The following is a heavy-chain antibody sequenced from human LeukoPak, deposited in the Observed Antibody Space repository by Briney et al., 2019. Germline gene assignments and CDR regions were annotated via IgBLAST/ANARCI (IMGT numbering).Heavy chain of an antibody. CDR1: GFTFSSYS. V-gene: IGHV3-48*01. CDR3: AQDYGRDGEGTMFDY. CDR2: ISSSSSTI. Sequence: QPGGSLGLSCAASGFTFSSYSMNWVRQAPGKGLEWVSYISSSSSTIYYADSVKGRFTISRDNAKNSLYLQMNSLRAEDTAVYYCAQDYGRDGEGTMFDYWGQGILVTVSS. J-gene: IGHJ4*02. D-gene: IGHD3-10*01.